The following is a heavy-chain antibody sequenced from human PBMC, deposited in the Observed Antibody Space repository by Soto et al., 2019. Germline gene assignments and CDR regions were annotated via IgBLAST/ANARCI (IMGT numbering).Heavy chain of an antibody. CDR1: GYTFTGYY. D-gene: IGHD1-26*01. CDR3: ARGSGSYYSDY. Sequence: GASVKVSCKVSGYTFTGYYMHWVRQAPGQGLEWMGWINPNSGGTIYAQKFQGRVTMTRDTSISTAYMELSRLRSDDTAVYYCARGSGSYYSDYWGQGTLVTVSS. J-gene: IGHJ4*02. CDR2: INPNSGGT. V-gene: IGHV1-2*02.